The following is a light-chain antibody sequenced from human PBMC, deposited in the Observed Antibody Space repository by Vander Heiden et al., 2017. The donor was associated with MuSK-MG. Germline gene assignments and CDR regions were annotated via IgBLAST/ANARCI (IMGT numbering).Light chain of an antibody. CDR1: KDISNY. CDR3: QQYDNLPHT. J-gene: IGKJ3*01. V-gene: IGKV1-33*01. Sequence: DIQMTQSPCSLSASVGDRVTITCQASKDISNYLNWFQQKPGKAPKLLIYDASNLETGVPSRFSGSGSGTDFTFTISSIQPEDIATYYCQQYDNLPHTFGRGTKVDIK. CDR2: DAS.